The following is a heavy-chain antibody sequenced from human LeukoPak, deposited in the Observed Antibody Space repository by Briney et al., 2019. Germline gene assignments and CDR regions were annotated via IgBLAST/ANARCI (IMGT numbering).Heavy chain of an antibody. J-gene: IGHJ4*02. CDR2: INPSGGST. CDR1: GYTFTSYD. V-gene: IGHV1-46*01. D-gene: IGHD3-16*01. CDR3: ARDTFISPWAALDY. Sequence: ASVKVSCKASGYTFTSYDINWVRQAPGQGLEWMGIINPSGGSTSYAQKFQGRVTMTRDMSTSTVYMELSSLRSEDTAVYYCARDTFISPWAALDYWGQGTLVTVSS.